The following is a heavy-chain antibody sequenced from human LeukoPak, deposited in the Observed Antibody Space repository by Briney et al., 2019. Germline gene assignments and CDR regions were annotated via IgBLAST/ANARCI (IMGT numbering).Heavy chain of an antibody. CDR3: AGGYSYGHSLFDY. Sequence: ASETLSLTCSVSGDSISLSFYYWGWIRQPPGKALEWIGSVYYSGTTSYNPSLKSRVTISVDTSKNQFSLKLSSVTAADTAVYYCAGGYSYGHSLFDYWGQGTLVTVSS. V-gene: IGHV4-39*07. D-gene: IGHD5-18*01. CDR2: VYYSGTT. J-gene: IGHJ4*02. CDR1: GDSISLSFYY.